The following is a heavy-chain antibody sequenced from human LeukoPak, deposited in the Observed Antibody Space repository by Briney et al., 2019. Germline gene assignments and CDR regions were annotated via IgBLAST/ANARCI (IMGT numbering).Heavy chain of an antibody. CDR1: GYTFTSYD. Sequence: ASVKVSCKASGYTFTSYDINWVRQATGQGLEWMGWMNPNSGNTGYAQKFQGRVTITADESTSTAYMELSSLRSEDTAVYYCARGRDSSPYYFDPWGQGTLVTVSS. CDR2: MNPNSGNT. V-gene: IGHV1-8*01. D-gene: IGHD6-13*01. CDR3: ARGRDSSPYYFDP. J-gene: IGHJ5*02.